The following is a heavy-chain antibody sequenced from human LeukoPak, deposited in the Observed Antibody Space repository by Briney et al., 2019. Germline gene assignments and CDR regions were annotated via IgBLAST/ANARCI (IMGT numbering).Heavy chain of an antibody. CDR3: AKDTVKVTTIRRVPHYMDV. Sequence: GGSLRLSCAASGFTVSSNYMSWVRQAPGKGLEWVSVIYSGGSTYYADSVKGRFIISRDNSKNTLYLQMNSLRAEDTAVYYCAKDTVKVTTIRRVPHYMDVWGKGTTVTISS. CDR2: IYSGGST. J-gene: IGHJ6*03. D-gene: IGHD5-12*01. CDR1: GFTVSSNY. V-gene: IGHV3-53*05.